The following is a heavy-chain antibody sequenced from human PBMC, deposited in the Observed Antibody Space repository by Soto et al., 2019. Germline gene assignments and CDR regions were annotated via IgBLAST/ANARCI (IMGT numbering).Heavy chain of an antibody. J-gene: IGHJ4*02. D-gene: IGHD2-15*01. CDR3: ARDPGAASFDF. CDR2: INTSNDNK. V-gene: IGHV1-18*01. Sequence: GASVNVSCKASGYTFTNYGISWVRQAPGEGLEWVGWINTSNDNKLYAQKLQGRLTLTTDTSTSTAYMDLTTLRSDDTAVYFCARDPGAASFDFWAQGTLVTVSS. CDR1: GYTFTNYG.